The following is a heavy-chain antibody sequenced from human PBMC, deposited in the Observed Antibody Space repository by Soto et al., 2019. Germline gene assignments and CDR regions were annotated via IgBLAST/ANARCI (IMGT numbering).Heavy chain of an antibody. CDR1: GFPFNAHG. CDR3: VKDTPWLENYFDS. CDR2: INVSGALT. J-gene: IGHJ4*02. Sequence: GGSLRLSCAASGFPFNAHGMAWVRQSPGKGLQWVSSINVSGALTYYIESVKGRFTISRDNSEHTLYLQMNNLEADDTAIYYCVKDTPWLENYFDSWGPGTLVTVSS. D-gene: IGHD3-22*01. V-gene: IGHV3-23*01.